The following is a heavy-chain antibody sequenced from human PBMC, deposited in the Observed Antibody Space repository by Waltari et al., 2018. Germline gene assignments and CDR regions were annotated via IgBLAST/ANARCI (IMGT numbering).Heavy chain of an antibody. CDR1: GFTFSSCG. J-gene: IGHJ4*02. D-gene: IGHD5-18*01. V-gene: IGHV3-33*03. CDR2: IWHDGSNK. CDR3: VKETTYSHGSDY. Sequence: QVQLVESGGGVVQPGGSLRLSCAASGFTFSSCGMYWVRQPPGKGLEWVAVIWHDGSNKYYADSAKGRFTISRDKSKNTLYLQMNSLRAEDTAVYYCVKETTYSHGSDYWGQGTLVTVSS.